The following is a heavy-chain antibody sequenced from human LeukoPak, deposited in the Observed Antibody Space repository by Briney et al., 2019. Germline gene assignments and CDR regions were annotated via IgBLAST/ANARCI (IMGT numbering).Heavy chain of an antibody. CDR1: GDSINSGDYY. D-gene: IGHD3-3*01. CDR3: ARQRFLEWLSWFDP. V-gene: IGHV4-30-4*08. J-gene: IGHJ5*02. CDR2: IYYSGST. Sequence: KPSETLSLTCTVSGDSINSGDYYWSWIRQPPGKGLEWIGYIYYSGSTYYNPTLKSRVTISLDTSKNQFSLRLSSVTAADTAVYYCARQRFLEWLSWFDPWSQGTLVTVSS.